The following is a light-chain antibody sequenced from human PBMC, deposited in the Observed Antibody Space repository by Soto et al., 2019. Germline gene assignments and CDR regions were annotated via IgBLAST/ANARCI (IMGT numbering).Light chain of an antibody. CDR2: GAS. Sequence: EIVLTQSPDTLSLSPGERATLSCRASQSVTYDQLAWYRQTPGQAPRLLIYGASSRAAGIPDRFSGSASGTDFTLTISRLEPEDFVVYHCQQYGDLPPTFGQGTKVEIK. V-gene: IGKV3-20*01. CDR3: QQYGDLPPT. J-gene: IGKJ1*01. CDR1: QSVTYDQ.